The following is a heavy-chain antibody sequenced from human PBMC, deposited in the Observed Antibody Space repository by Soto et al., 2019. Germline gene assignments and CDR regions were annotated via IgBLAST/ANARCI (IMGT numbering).Heavy chain of an antibody. CDR1: GFTFSSYD. J-gene: IGHJ4*02. Sequence: EVQLAESGGGMVQPGGSLRLSCVASGFTFSSYDMHWFRQAPGKGLEYVSSISSNGGTTYYGNSVKGRFTISRDNSKNTLYLQMGSLRADDMAVYYCVRRVSGNYDYWGPGTLVTVSS. CDR3: VRRVSGNYDY. CDR2: ISSNGGTT. D-gene: IGHD1-7*01. V-gene: IGHV3-64*01.